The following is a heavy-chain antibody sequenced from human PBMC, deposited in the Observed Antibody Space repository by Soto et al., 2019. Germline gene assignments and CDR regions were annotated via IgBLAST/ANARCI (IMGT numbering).Heavy chain of an antibody. CDR1: GFTFSSYS. CDR3: AKHYDSSGYYHDVAAFDI. Sequence: GGSLRLSCAASGFTFSSYSMNWVRQAPGKGLEWVSAISGSGGSTYYADSVKGRFTISRDNSKNTLYLQMNSLRAEDTAVYYCAKHYDSSGYYHDVAAFDIWGQGTMVTVSS. CDR2: ISGSGGST. V-gene: IGHV3-23*01. J-gene: IGHJ3*02. D-gene: IGHD3-22*01.